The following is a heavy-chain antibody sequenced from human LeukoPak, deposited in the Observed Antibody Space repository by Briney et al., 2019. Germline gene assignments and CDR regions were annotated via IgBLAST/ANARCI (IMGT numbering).Heavy chain of an antibody. J-gene: IGHJ3*02. V-gene: IGHV3-23*01. CDR2: ISGSGGST. Sequence: GGSLRLSCAASGFTFSSDAMSWVRQAPGKGLEWVSAISGSGGSTYYADSVKGRFTISRDNSKNTLYLQMNSLRAEDTAVYYCAKVRRGAAMALDAFDIWGQGTMVTVSS. D-gene: IGHD5-18*01. CDR1: GFTFSSDA. CDR3: AKVRRGAAMALDAFDI.